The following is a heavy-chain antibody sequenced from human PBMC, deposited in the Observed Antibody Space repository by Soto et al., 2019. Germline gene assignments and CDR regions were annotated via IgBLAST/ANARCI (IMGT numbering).Heavy chain of an antibody. J-gene: IGHJ6*03. CDR1: GGSISSYY. CDR3: ARRVEDKLSIFGVVNYYYYMDV. D-gene: IGHD3-3*01. Sequence: QVQLQESGPGLVKPSETLSLTCTVSGGSISSYYWSWIRQPPGKGLEWIGYIYYSGSTNYNPSLTSRVTISVDTSKNQFSLKLSSVTAADTAVYYCARRVEDKLSIFGVVNYYYYMDVWGKGTTVTVSS. CDR2: IYYSGST. V-gene: IGHV4-59*01.